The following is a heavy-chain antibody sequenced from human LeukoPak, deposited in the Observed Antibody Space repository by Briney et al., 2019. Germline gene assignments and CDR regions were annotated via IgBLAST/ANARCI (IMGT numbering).Heavy chain of an antibody. V-gene: IGHV4-30-2*01. CDR1: GGSISSGGYY. CDR3: ARGKAERNYYYYYMDV. Sequence: SQTLSLTCTVSGGSISSGGYYWSWIRQPPGKGLEWIGYIYHSGSTYYNPSLKSRVTISVDRSKNQFSLKLSSVTAADTAVYYCARGKAERNYYYYYMDVWGKGTTVTVSS. CDR2: IYHSGST. J-gene: IGHJ6*03. D-gene: IGHD1-1*01.